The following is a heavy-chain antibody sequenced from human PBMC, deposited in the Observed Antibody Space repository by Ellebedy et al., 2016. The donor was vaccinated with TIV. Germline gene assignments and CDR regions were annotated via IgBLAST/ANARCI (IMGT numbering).Heavy chain of an antibody. D-gene: IGHD3-9*01. Sequence: PGGSLRLSCAASGFTFSSYWMHWVRQATGKGLVWVSRINSDETRTNYADSVKGRFTISRDNAKTTLYLQMNSLRVDETAVYFCARGKTYDILTGFSHFDSWGQGTLVTVSS. CDR3: ARGKTYDILTGFSHFDS. CDR2: INSDETRT. J-gene: IGHJ4*02. V-gene: IGHV3-74*01. CDR1: GFTFSSYW.